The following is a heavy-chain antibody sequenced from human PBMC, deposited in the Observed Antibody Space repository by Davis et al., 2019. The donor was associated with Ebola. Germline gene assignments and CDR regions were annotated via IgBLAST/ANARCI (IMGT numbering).Heavy chain of an antibody. CDR2: ITGDGSST. Sequence: HTGGSLRLSCAASGFTFSTYWMHWVRQAPGKGLAWVSRITGDGSSTDYADSVKGRFTISRDNAKNTLYLQMNSLRAEDTAVYYCARVRSGSYWRYFDYWGQGTLVTVSS. D-gene: IGHD1-26*01. J-gene: IGHJ4*02. V-gene: IGHV3-74*01. CDR1: GFTFSTYW. CDR3: ARVRSGSYWRYFDY.